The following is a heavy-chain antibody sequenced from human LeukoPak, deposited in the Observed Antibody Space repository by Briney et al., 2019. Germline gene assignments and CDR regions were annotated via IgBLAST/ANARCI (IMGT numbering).Heavy chain of an antibody. V-gene: IGHV1-2*02. CDR2: INPNSGGT. Sequence: ASVKVSCKASGYTFTGYYMHWVRQAPGQGLEWMGWINPNSGGTNYAQKFQGRVTMTRDTSISTAYMERSRLRSDDTAVYYCARDHHYSNYALDYWGQGTLVTVSS. D-gene: IGHD4-11*01. J-gene: IGHJ4*02. CDR1: GYTFTGYY. CDR3: ARDHHYSNYALDY.